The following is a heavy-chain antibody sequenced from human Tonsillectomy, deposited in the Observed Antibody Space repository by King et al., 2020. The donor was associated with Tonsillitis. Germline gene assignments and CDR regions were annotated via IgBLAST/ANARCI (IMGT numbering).Heavy chain of an antibody. V-gene: IGHV3-30*19. D-gene: IGHD3-10*01. CDR1: GFTFNNYD. Sequence: VQLVESGGGVAQPGRSLRLSCAASGFTFNNYDMHWVRQAPGKGLEWVAVISYDESNKYYADSVKGRFTISRDNSKNTLYLQLNSLRAEDTAVYYCAKESTSSYGSAIDYWGQGTLVTVSS. CDR2: ISYDESNK. J-gene: IGHJ4*02. CDR3: AKESTSSYGSAIDY.